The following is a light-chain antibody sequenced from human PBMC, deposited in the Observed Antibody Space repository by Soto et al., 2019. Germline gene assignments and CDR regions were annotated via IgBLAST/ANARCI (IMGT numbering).Light chain of an antibody. CDR3: QQYNKWPPWT. CDR2: GAS. V-gene: IGKV3-15*01. Sequence: EIVMTQSPATLSVSPGERATLSCRASQSVSGNFAWYQQKPGQAPRLLIYGASTRATGIPARFSGSGCGTEFTLTISSLQSEDFAVYYCQQYNKWPPWTFGQGTKVEIK. CDR1: QSVSGN. J-gene: IGKJ1*01.